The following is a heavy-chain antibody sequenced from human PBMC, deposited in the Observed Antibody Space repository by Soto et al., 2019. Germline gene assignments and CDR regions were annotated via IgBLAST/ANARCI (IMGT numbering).Heavy chain of an antibody. J-gene: IGHJ4*02. V-gene: IGHV3-23*01. Sequence: PGGSLRLSCAASGFAFSSYVMSWVRQAPGKGLEWVSAIDYSGGNTNYADSVKGRFTISRDNSKNTLYLQINSLRAEDTAVYYCAKGRESSGSYRPFDYWGQGALVTVSA. D-gene: IGHD3-22*01. CDR3: AKGRESSGSYRPFDY. CDR2: IDYSGGNT. CDR1: GFAFSSYV.